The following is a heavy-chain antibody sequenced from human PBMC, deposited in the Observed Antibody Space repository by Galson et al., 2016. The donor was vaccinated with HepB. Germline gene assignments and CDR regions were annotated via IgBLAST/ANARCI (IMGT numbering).Heavy chain of an antibody. CDR2: IVVGSGYT. CDR3: AAEASDYCEYGYLYDYMDV. CDR1: GFTFTRST. Sequence: SVKVSCKASGFTFTRSTVQWVRQARGQRLEWIGWIVVGSGYTNYAQTFQERVTITRDMSTSTAYMELSSLRSEDTAVYYCAAEASDYCEYGYLYDYMDVWGKGTTDTVSS. V-gene: IGHV1-58*01. J-gene: IGHJ6*03. D-gene: IGHD4-17*01.